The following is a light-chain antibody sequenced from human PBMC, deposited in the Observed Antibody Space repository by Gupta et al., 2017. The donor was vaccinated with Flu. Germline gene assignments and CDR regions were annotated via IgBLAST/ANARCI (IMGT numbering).Light chain of an antibody. Sequence: EIVMTQPPATLSVSPGESATLSCRASQSVSSNLAWYQQKPGQAPRLLIYGASTRATGIPARFSGSGSGTEFTLTISSRQSEDFAVYYCQQYNNWPPVTFGQGTQVEIK. CDR1: QSVSSN. J-gene: IGKJ5*01. CDR3: QQYNNWPPVT. CDR2: GAS. V-gene: IGKV3-15*01.